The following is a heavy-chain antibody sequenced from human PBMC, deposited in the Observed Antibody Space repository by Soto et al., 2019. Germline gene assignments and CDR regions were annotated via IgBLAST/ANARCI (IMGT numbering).Heavy chain of an antibody. CDR3: ARSRYSGYDSVDY. D-gene: IGHD5-12*01. V-gene: IGHV4-59*01. Sequence: QVQLQESGPGLVKPSETLSLTCTVSGGSISSYYWSWIRQPPGKGLEWIGYIYYSGSTNYNPSLKSRVTISVDTSQNQSSLKLSSVTAADTAVYYCARSRYSGYDSVDYWGQGTLVTVSS. CDR1: GGSISSYY. CDR2: IYYSGST. J-gene: IGHJ4*02.